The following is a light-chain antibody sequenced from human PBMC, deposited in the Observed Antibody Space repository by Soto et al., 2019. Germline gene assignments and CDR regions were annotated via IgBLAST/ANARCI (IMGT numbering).Light chain of an antibody. CDR1: RDIRKY. Sequence: DIQMTQSPSSLSASVGDRVTISCQTSRDIRKYLNWYQQKPGKPPQLLIFEASNLETGVPSRFSGRGSGTNLTLTISSLQPEDFATYYCHHYIDVPRTFGQGTKVEIK. J-gene: IGKJ1*01. CDR3: HHYIDVPRT. V-gene: IGKV1-33*01. CDR2: EAS.